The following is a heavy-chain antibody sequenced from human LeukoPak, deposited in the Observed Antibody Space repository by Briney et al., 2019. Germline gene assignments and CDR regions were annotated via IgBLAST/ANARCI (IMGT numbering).Heavy chain of an antibody. CDR3: ARGPSDTMVQAFYYYYMDV. CDR1: GFTFSSYG. Sequence: GRSLRLSCAASGFTFSSYGMHWVRQAPGKGLEWVAVIWYDGSNKYYADSVKGRFTISRDNSKNTLYLQMNSLRAEDTAVYCCARGPSDTMVQAFYYYYMDVWGKGTTVTVSS. D-gene: IGHD3-10*01. V-gene: IGHV3-33*01. CDR2: IWYDGSNK. J-gene: IGHJ6*03.